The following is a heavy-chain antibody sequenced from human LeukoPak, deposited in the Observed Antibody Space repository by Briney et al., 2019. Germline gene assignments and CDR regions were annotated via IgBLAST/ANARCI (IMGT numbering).Heavy chain of an antibody. CDR1: GVSFSGYY. CDR3: ARAFRYEGDYYYGMDV. D-gene: IGHD5-12*01. Sequence: SETLSLTCAVYGVSFSGYYWSWIRQPPGKGLEWIGEINHSGSANYNPSLKSRVTISVDTSKNQFSLKLSSVTAADTAVYYCARAFRYEGDYYYGMDVWGQGTTVTVSS. V-gene: IGHV4-34*01. CDR2: INHSGSA. J-gene: IGHJ6*02.